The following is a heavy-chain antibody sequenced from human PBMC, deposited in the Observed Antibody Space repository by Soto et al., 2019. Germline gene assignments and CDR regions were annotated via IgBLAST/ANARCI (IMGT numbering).Heavy chain of an antibody. J-gene: IGHJ4*02. V-gene: IGHV4-31*03. CDR3: ARDSTTMVRGVRSSGGFDY. D-gene: IGHD3-10*01. CDR2: IYYSGST. Sequence: LSLTCTVSGGSISSGGYYWSWIRQHPGKGLEWIGYIYYSGSTYYNPSLKSRVTISVDTSKNQFSLKLSSVTAADTAVYYCARDSTTMVRGVRSSGGFDYWGQGTLVTVSS. CDR1: GGSISSGGYY.